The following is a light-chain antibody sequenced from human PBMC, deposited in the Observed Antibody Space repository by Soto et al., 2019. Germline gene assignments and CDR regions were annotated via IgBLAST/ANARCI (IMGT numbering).Light chain of an antibody. Sequence: DIQMTQSPSTLSASVGDRATIACLASQNINTWLAWYQQKPGKAHKLLIYKASSLESGVPARFSGSGSGTEFNLTISSQQTDNFATYYCQQYNRYPRTCGQGPKVEIK. V-gene: IGKV1-5*03. CDR1: QNINTW. CDR3: QQYNRYPRT. J-gene: IGKJ1*01. CDR2: KAS.